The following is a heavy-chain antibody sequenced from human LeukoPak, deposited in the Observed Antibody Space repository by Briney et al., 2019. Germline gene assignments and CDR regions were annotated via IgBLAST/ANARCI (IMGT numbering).Heavy chain of an antibody. CDR1: GGSISSYY. CDR2: IYYSGST. CDR3: ARHWYYYGSGSYVDYFGH. D-gene: IGHD3-10*01. V-gene: IGHV4-59*08. J-gene: IGHJ4*02. Sequence: SETLSLTCTVSGGSISSYYWSWIRQPPGKGLEWIGYIYYSGSTNYNPSLKSRVTISVDTSKNQFSLKLSSVTAADTAVYYCARHWYYYGSGSYVDYFGHWGQGTLVTVSS.